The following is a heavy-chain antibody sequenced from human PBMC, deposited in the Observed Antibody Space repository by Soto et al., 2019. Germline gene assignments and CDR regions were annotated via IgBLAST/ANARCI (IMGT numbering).Heavy chain of an antibody. Sequence: SETLSLTCNVSGFSISSGFYWGWVRQPPGKGLEWIGAIYHSGRTSYNPSLKSRVSISMDTSKNQFSLNLDSVTAADTAVYFCARDFAYFDSWGQGTLVTVSS. J-gene: IGHJ4*02. CDR3: ARDFAYFDS. CDR1: GFSISSGFY. D-gene: IGHD3-3*01. V-gene: IGHV4-38-2*02. CDR2: IYHSGRT.